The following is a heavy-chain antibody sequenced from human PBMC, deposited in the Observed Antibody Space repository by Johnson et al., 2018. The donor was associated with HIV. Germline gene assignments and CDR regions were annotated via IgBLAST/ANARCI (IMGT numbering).Heavy chain of an antibody. CDR1: GFTFSSYW. V-gene: IGHV3-66*01. J-gene: IGHJ3*02. CDR3: AREIPQQWLVRRGAFDI. Sequence: VQLVESGGGLVQPGGSLRLSCAASGFTFSSYWMSWVRQAPGKGLEWVSVIYSGGSTYYADSVKGRFTISRDNSKNTLYLQMNSLRAEDTAVYYCAREIPQQWLVRRGAFDIWGQGTMVTVSS. D-gene: IGHD6-19*01. CDR2: IYSGGST.